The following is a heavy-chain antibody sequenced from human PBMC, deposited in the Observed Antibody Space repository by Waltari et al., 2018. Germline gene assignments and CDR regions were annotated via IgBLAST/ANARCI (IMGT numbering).Heavy chain of an antibody. CDR2: IYHSGST. V-gene: IGHV4-38-2*01. Sequence: QVQLQESGPGLVKPSETLSLTCAVSGYSISSGYYWGWIRQPPGKGLEWIGRIYHSGSTYYNPSLKSRVTISVATSKNQFSLKLSSVTAADTAVYYCAKSFYYHPPSRAFDIWGQGTMVTVSS. CDR1: GYSISSGYY. CDR3: AKSFYYHPPSRAFDI. J-gene: IGHJ3*02. D-gene: IGHD3-10*01.